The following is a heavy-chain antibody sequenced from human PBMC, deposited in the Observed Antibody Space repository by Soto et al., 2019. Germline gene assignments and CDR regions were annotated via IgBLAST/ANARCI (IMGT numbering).Heavy chain of an antibody. CDR3: ARDTYSSGWFYYGMDV. D-gene: IGHD6-19*01. CDR1: GYTFTSYG. CDR2: ISAYNGNT. V-gene: IGHV1-18*01. J-gene: IGHJ6*02. Sequence: GGSVKVSCKASGYTFTSYGISWVRQAPGQGLEWMGWISAYNGNTNYAQKLQGRVTMTTDTSTSTAYMELRSLRSDDTAVYYCARDTYSSGWFYYGMDVWGQGTTVTVSS.